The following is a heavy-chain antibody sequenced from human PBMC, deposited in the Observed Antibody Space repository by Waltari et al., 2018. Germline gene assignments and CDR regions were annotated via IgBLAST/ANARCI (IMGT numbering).Heavy chain of an antibody. J-gene: IGHJ5*02. V-gene: IGHV3-53*04. D-gene: IGHD6-13*01. CDR3: ARSRERGSSWSNWFDP. CDR1: GFTVSSTY. CDR2: IYSGGST. Sequence: EVQLVESGGGLVQPGGSLRLSCAASGFTVSSTYMSWVRQAPGKGLEWVSVIYSGGSTYYADSVKGRFTISRHNSKNTLYLQMNSLRAEDTAVYYCARSRERGSSWSNWFDPWGQGTLVTVSS.